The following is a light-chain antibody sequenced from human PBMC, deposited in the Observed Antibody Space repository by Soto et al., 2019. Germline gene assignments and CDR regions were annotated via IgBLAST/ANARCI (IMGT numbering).Light chain of an antibody. CDR3: QQYGSSPLT. CDR2: DAS. CDR1: QSVRNY. J-gene: IGKJ4*01. Sequence: EIVLTQSPATLSLSPGERATLSCRASQSVRNYLAWYQQKAGQAPRLLIYDASKRASGIPARFSGSGSGTDFTLTISRLEPEDFAVYYCQQYGSSPLTFGGGTKVDIK. V-gene: IGKV3-20*01.